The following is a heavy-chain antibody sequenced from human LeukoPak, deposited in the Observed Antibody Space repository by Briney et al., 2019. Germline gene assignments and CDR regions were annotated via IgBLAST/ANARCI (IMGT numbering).Heavy chain of an antibody. V-gene: IGHV1-18*01. CDR2: ISAYNGNT. Sequence: ASVKVSCKASGYTFTSYGISWVRQAPGQRLEWMGWISAYNGNTNYAQKLQGRVTMTTDTSTSTAYMELRSLRSDDTAVYYCARVLTLYYGSGDHFDYWGQGTLVTVSS. CDR1: GYTFTSYG. D-gene: IGHD3-10*01. CDR3: ARVLTLYYGSGDHFDY. J-gene: IGHJ4*02.